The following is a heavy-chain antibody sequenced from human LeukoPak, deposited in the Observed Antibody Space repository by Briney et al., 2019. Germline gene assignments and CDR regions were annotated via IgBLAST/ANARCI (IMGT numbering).Heavy chain of an antibody. CDR1: GYTFTSYA. J-gene: IGHJ4*02. D-gene: IGHD1-26*01. Sequence: ASVKVSCKASGYTFTSYAMHWVRQAPGQRLEWMGWINAGNGNTKYSQKFQGRVTITRDTSASTAYMELSSLRSEDTAVYYCASETLVGATIEYWGQXTLVTVSS. CDR3: ASETLVGATIEY. V-gene: IGHV1-3*01. CDR2: INAGNGNT.